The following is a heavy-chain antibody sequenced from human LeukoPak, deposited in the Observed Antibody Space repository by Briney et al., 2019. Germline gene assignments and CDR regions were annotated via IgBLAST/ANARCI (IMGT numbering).Heavy chain of an antibody. V-gene: IGHV1-69*05. D-gene: IGHD1-26*01. CDR3: ARDRKATWRAFDI. Sequence: SVKVSCKASGGTFSSYAISWVRQAPGQGLEWMGRIIPIFGTANYAQKFQGRVTITTDESTSTAYMELSSLRSEDTAVYYCARDRKATWRAFDIWGQGTMVTVSS. J-gene: IGHJ3*02. CDR2: IIPIFGTA. CDR1: GGTFSSYA.